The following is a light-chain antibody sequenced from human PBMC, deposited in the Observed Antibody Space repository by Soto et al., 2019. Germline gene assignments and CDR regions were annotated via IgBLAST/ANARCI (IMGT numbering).Light chain of an antibody. CDR1: SSDVGGYNY. V-gene: IGLV2-14*01. CDR3: ASYTTTNTVL. J-gene: IGLJ3*02. Sequence: QSLLTQPASVSGSPGQSITISCTGTSSDVGGYNYVSWYQHQPGKAPKLMIYDVSNRPSGVSYRFSGSKSDNMASLTISGLQAEDEADYYCASYTTTNTVLFGGGTKVTVL. CDR2: DVS.